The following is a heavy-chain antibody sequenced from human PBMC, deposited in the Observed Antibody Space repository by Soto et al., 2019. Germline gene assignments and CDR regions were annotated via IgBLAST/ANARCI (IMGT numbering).Heavy chain of an antibody. J-gene: IGHJ4*02. CDR2: IYHSGST. V-gene: IGHV4-30-2*05. CDR1: GGSISSGGYS. D-gene: IGHD3-22*01. Sequence: TLSLTCAVSGGSISSGGYSWSWIRQPPGKGLEWIGYIYHSGSTYYNPSLKSRVTISVDTSKNQFSLKLSSVTAADTAVYYCAREALLSNDSSGLSFDYWGQGTLVTVSA. CDR3: AREALLSNDSSGLSFDY.